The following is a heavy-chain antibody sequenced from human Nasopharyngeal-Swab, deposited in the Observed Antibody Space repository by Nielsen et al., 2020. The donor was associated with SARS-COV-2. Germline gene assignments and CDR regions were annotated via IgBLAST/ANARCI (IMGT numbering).Heavy chain of an antibody. V-gene: IGHV5-51*01. J-gene: IGHJ5*01. D-gene: IGHD5-24*01. CDR1: GYSFGNHW. Sequence: GESLKISCLASGYSFGNHWIGWVRQRPGKGLEWMGMVYPGNSEVAYSPSFQGQIIISADKSTNTAYLQWSSLRASDTAMYFCARRAARDGYNYEVDPWGQGPLVTVS. CDR2: VYPGNSEV. CDR3: ARRAARDGYNYEVDP.